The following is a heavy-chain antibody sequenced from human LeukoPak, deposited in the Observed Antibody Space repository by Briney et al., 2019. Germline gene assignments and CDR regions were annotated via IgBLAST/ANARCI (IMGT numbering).Heavy chain of an antibody. J-gene: IGHJ4*02. CDR3: ARESIAVAGAPFDY. CDR1: GFTFSSYE. CDR2: ISSGSTI. Sequence: GGSLRLSCAASGFTFSSYEMNWVSQAPGKGLEWVSYISSGSTIYDADSVKGRFTISRDNAKNSLYLQMNSLRAEDTAVYYCARESIAVAGAPFDYRGQGTLVTVSS. D-gene: IGHD6-19*01. V-gene: IGHV3-48*03.